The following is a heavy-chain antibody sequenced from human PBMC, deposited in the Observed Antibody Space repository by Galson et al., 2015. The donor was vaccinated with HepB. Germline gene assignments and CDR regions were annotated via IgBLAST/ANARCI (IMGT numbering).Heavy chain of an antibody. Sequence: SVKVSCKASGFTFTTSAMQWIRQTRGQRPEWMGWILVGSGDTNYAQNFHERVTITRDMSTNTTYMELSSLRSEDTAVYYCVALDTIGYRSFDQGPIGLPPGTLLQEHLWG. CDR1: GFTFTTSA. CDR2: ILVGSGDT. V-gene: IGHV1-58*02. D-gene: IGHD3-22*01. CDR3: VALDTIGYRSFDQGPIGLPPGTLLQEHL. J-gene: IGHJ6*01.